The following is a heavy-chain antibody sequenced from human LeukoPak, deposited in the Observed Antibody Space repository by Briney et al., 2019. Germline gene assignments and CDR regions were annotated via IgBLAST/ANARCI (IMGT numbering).Heavy chain of an antibody. V-gene: IGHV3-74*01. Sequence: PGGSLRLSCAASGFTFSNYWMHWVRQGPGKGLVWVSRINTDGSDGSSTNYADSVKGRFTISRDNAKNTLYLQMNSLRAEDTAVYYCARVVAAGKWYFDPWGRGTLVTVSS. CDR1: GFTFSNYW. CDR2: INTDGSDGSST. D-gene: IGHD6-19*01. CDR3: ARVVAAGKWYFDP. J-gene: IGHJ2*01.